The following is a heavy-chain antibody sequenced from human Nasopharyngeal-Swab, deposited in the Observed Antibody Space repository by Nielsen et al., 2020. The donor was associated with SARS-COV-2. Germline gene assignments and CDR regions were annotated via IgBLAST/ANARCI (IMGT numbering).Heavy chain of an antibody. Sequence: SETLSLTCTVSGGSVSSGSYYWSWIRQPPGKGLEWIGYIYYSGSTNYNPSLKSRVTISVDTSKNQFSLKLSSVTAADTAVYYCASSGVLWELLLDYWGQGTLVTVSS. CDR1: GGSVSSGSYY. D-gene: IGHD1-26*01. V-gene: IGHV4-61*01. J-gene: IGHJ4*02. CDR2: IYYSGST. CDR3: ASSGVLWELLLDY.